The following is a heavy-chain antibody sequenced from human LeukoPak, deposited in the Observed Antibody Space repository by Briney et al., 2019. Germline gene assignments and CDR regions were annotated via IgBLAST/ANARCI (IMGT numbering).Heavy chain of an antibody. Sequence: SETLSLTCTVSGGSIRSYYWSWIRQPPGKGLEWIGYIYYSGSPNYNPTLKRRVTISVDTSKNQFSLKLSSVTAADTAVYYGAREEVADDAFDSWGQGTMVTVSS. V-gene: IGHV4-59*01. CDR3: AREEVADDAFDS. D-gene: IGHD2-15*01. CDR1: GGSIRSYY. J-gene: IGHJ3*02. CDR2: IYYSGSP.